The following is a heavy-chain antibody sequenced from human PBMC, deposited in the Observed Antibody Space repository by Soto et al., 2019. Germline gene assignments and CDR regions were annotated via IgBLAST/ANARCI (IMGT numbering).Heavy chain of an antibody. CDR3: YSRADFWSGSNDY. CDR2: INPSGGST. Sequence: GASVKLSPKASGYTFTSYYMHWVRQAPGQGLEWMGIINPSGGSTSYAQKFQGRVTMTRDTSTSTVYMELSSLRSEDTAVYYCYSRADFWSGSNDYWGQGTLVIVSS. D-gene: IGHD3-3*01. J-gene: IGHJ4*02. V-gene: IGHV1-46*01. CDR1: GYTFTSYY.